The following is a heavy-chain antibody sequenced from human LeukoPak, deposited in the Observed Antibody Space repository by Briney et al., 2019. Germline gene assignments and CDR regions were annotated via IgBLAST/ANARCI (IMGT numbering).Heavy chain of an antibody. J-gene: IGHJ4*02. Sequence: GGSLRLSCAASGFTFSSYTMSWVRQAPGKGLEWVSGISGSGGSTYYADSVKGRFTISRDNSKNTPYLQMNSLLAEDTAVYYCAKNPGGYDYRFVYWGQGALVTVSS. CDR1: GFTFSSYT. CDR2: ISGSGGST. D-gene: IGHD5-12*01. CDR3: AKNPGGYDYRFVY. V-gene: IGHV3-23*01.